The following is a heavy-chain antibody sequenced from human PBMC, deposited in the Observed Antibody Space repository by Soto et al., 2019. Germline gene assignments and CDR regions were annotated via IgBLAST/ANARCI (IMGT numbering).Heavy chain of an antibody. D-gene: IGHD6-13*01. CDR1: GFTVSSNY. CDR3: AREIAAAGPYYYYGMDV. Sequence: GGSLRLSCAASGFTVSSNYMNWVRQAPGKGLEWVSVIYSGGNTYYADSVKGRFTISRDNSKNTLYLQMNSLRAEDTAVYYCAREIAAAGPYYYYGMDVWGQGTTVTVSS. CDR2: IYSGGNT. J-gene: IGHJ6*02. V-gene: IGHV3-53*01.